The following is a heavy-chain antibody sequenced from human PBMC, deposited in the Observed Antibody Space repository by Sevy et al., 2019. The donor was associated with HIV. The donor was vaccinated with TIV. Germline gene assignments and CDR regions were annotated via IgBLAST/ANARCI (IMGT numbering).Heavy chain of an antibody. CDR1: GGSTSSSSHY. V-gene: IGHV4-39*01. Sequence: SETLSLTYTVSGGSTSSSSHYWGWIRQPPGKGLQWIGTIYYTGSAYYNPSLKSRVTISVETSKNQFSLKLNSVTAADTAVYYCARGRGSSRYWFDPWGQGTLVTVSS. CDR2: IYYTGSA. J-gene: IGHJ5*02. CDR3: ARGRGSSRYWFDP. D-gene: IGHD6-13*01.